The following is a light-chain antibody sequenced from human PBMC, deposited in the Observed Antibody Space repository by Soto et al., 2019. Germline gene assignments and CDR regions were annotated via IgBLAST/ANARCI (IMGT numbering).Light chain of an antibody. Sequence: EIVLTQSPATLSLSPGERATLSCRASQSVSSYLAWYQQKPGRAPRLLIYDASNRATGIPARFSGSGSGTDFTLTISSLEPEDFAVYYCQHRSNWPRTFGQGTKVEIK. V-gene: IGKV3-11*01. CDR3: QHRSNWPRT. CDR2: DAS. CDR1: QSVSSY. J-gene: IGKJ1*01.